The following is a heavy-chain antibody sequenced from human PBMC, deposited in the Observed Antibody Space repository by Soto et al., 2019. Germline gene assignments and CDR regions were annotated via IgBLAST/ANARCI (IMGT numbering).Heavy chain of an antibody. J-gene: IGHJ6*02. CDR3: ARDPHCTNGVCYHLGAYYYYGMDV. D-gene: IGHD2-8*01. V-gene: IGHV1-46*01. CDR2: INPSGGTT. CDR1: GYTFTSYY. Sequence: ASVKVSCKASGYTFTSYYMHWVLQPPGQRLEWMGIINPSGGTTSYAQKFQGKVTMTRDTSTSTVYMELSSLSSEDTAVYYCARDPHCTNGVCYHLGAYYYYGMDVWGQGTTVTVSS.